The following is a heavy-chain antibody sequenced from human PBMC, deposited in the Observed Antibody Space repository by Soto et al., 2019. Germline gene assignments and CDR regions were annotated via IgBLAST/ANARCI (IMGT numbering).Heavy chain of an antibody. CDR1: GGSFSGYY. CDR2: INHSGST. CDR3: ARANPLSGGYGMDV. V-gene: IGHV4-34*01. J-gene: IGHJ6*02. D-gene: IGHD1-1*01. Sequence: SETLSLTCAVYGGSFSGYYWSWIRQPPGKGLEWIGEINHSGSTNYNPSLKSRVTISVDTSKNQFSLKLSSVTAADTAVYYCARANPLSGGYGMDVWGQGTTVTVSS.